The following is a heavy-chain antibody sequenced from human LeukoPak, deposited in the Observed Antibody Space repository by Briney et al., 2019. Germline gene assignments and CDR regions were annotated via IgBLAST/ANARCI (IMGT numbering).Heavy chain of an antibody. Sequence: ASVKVSCKASEYTFTDYYIHWVRQAPGQGLEWMGWINPNNGGTNYAQKFQGRVTMTRDTSISTAYMELSSLTSDDTAVYYCARALRSDGGYWGKGTTVTISS. CDR1: EYTFTDYY. CDR2: INPNNGGT. J-gene: IGHJ6*04. V-gene: IGHV1-2*02. CDR3: ARALRSDGGY. D-gene: IGHD6-25*01.